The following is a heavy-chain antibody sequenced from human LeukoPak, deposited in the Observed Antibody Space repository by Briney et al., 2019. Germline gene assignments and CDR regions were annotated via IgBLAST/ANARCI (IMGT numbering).Heavy chain of an antibody. CDR1: GGSISSYY. J-gene: IGHJ4*02. V-gene: IGHV4-59*01. D-gene: IGHD5-24*01. CDR3: ARPTRDGYDY. CDR2: IYYSGST. Sequence: SETLSLTCTVSGGSISSYYWSWIRQPPGKGLEWIGYIYYSGSTNYNPSLKSRVTISVDTSKNQFSLKLSSVTAADTAVYYCARPTRDGYDYWGQGTLVTVSS.